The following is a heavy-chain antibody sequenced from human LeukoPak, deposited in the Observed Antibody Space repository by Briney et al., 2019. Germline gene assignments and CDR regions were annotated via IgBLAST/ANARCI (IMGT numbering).Heavy chain of an antibody. V-gene: IGHV3-20*04. D-gene: IGHD3-10*01. Sequence: GGSLRLSCAASGFTFDDYGMSWVRQAPGKGLEWVSGINWNGGSTGYADSVKGRFTISRDNAKNSLYLQMNSLRAEDTALYYCARVRDYFGELLYRHSNWFDPWGQGTLVTVSS. CDR1: GFTFDDYG. CDR2: INWNGGST. CDR3: ARVRDYFGELLYRHSNWFDP. J-gene: IGHJ5*02.